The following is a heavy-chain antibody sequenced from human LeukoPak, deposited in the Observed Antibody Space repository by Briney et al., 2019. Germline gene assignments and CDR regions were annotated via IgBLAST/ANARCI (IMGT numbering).Heavy chain of an antibody. D-gene: IGHD2-21*01. CDR1: GFTFSSYG. V-gene: IGHV3-33*01. Sequence: GGSLTLFWAASGFTFSSYGMQWVRQARGKGLEWVAVIWYDGSNKYYADSVKGRFTISRDNSKNTLYLQMNSLRAEDTAVYYCARDTAVVGSVSDAFDIWGQGTMVTVSS. CDR3: ARDTAVVGSVSDAFDI. CDR2: IWYDGSNK. J-gene: IGHJ3*02.